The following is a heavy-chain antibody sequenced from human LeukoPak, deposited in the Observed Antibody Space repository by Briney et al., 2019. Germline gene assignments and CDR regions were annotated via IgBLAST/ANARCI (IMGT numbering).Heavy chain of an antibody. Sequence: ASVKVSCKVSGCTFTSYGISWVRQAPGQGLEWMGWISAYNGNTNYAQKLQGRVTMTTDTSTSTAYMELRSLRSDDTAVYYCARRGYSNGPNWFDPWGQRTLVTFSS. CDR2: ISAYNGNT. D-gene: IGHD6-19*01. CDR1: GCTFTSYG. V-gene: IGHV1-18*01. J-gene: IGHJ5*02. CDR3: ARRGYSNGPNWFDP.